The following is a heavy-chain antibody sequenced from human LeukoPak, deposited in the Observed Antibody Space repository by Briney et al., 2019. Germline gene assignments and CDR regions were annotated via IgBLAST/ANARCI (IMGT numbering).Heavy chain of an antibody. CDR3: ARGSSWYYFDY. J-gene: IGHJ4*02. V-gene: IGHV3-48*04. CDR1: GFTFSSYS. CDR2: ISSSSTI. Sequence: GGSLRLSCAASGFTFSSYSMNWVRQAPGKGLEWVSYISSSSTIYYADSVKGRFTISRDNAKNSLYLQMNSLRAEDTAVYYCARGSSWYYFDYWGQGTLVTVSS. D-gene: IGHD6-13*01.